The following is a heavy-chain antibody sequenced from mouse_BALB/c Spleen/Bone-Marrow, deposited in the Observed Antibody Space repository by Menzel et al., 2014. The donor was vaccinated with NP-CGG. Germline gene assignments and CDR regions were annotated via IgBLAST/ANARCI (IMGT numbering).Heavy chain of an antibody. CDR1: GFDFSRYW. D-gene: IGHD2-3*01. Sequence: EVKLMESGGGLVQPGGSLKLSCAASGFDFSRYWMSWVRQAPGKGLEWIGEINPDSSTINYTPSLKDKFIISRDNAKNTLYLQMSKVRSEDTALYYCARPLYDGYYVWFAYWGQRTLVTVST. V-gene: IGHV4-1*02. CDR2: INPDSSTI. CDR3: ARPLYDGYYVWFAY. J-gene: IGHJ3*01.